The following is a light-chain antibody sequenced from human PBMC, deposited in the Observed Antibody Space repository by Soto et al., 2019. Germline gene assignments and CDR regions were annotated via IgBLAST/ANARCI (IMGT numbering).Light chain of an antibody. CDR1: QSISNH. CDR2: AAS. CDR3: HQSYSSPPT. V-gene: IGKV1-39*01. J-gene: IGKJ1*01. Sequence: DIQMTQSPSSLSASVEDRVIITCRASQSISNHLNWHQQKPGKAPKLLIFAASSLQSGVPSRFSGSRSGPDFTLTISSLQPEDFATYYCHQSYSSPPTFGQGTKVDIK.